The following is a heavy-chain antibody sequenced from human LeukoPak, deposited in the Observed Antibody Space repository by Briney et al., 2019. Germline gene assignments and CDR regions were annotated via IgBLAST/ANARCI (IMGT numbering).Heavy chain of an antibody. CDR3: ARERSGYSSGWYGNWFDP. CDR2: IIPIFGTT. J-gene: IGHJ5*02. Sequence: SVKVSCKASGGSFSTYVISWVRQAPGQGLEWMGGIIPIFGTTNYAQKFQGRVTITADESASTAYMELSSLRSEDTAVYYCARERSGYSSGWYGNWFDPWGQGTLVTVSS. D-gene: IGHD6-19*01. CDR1: GGSFSTYV. V-gene: IGHV1-69*13.